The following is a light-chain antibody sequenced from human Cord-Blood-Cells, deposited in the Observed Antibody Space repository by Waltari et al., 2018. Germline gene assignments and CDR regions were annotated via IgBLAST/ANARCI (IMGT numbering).Light chain of an antibody. V-gene: IGLV2-8*01. Sequence: QSALTPHPSASGSPGQSVTISCTGTSSDVGGYNYVSWYQQHTSKAPKLMIYEVSKRPSGVPDRFSGSKSGNTASLTVSGLQAEDEADYYCSSYAGSNNYVFGTETKVTVL. CDR1: SSDVGGYNY. CDR3: SSYAGSNNYV. CDR2: EVS. J-gene: IGLJ1*01.